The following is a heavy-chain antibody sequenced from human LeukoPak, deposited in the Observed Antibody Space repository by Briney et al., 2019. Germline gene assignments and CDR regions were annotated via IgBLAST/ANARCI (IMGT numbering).Heavy chain of an antibody. J-gene: IGHJ4*02. CDR2: IYSGGST. D-gene: IGHD2-2*01. CDR3: AKVRERVVPPYFDY. CDR1: GFTVSSNY. Sequence: PGGSLRLSCAASGFTVSSNYMSWVRQAPGKGLEWVSVIYSGGSTYYADSVKGRFTISRDNSKNTLYLQMNSLRAEDTAVYYCAKVRERVVPPYFDYWGQGTLVTVSS. V-gene: IGHV3-53*01.